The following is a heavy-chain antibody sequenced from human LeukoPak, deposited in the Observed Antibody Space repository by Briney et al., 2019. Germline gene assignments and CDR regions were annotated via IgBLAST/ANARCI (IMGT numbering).Heavy chain of an antibody. D-gene: IGHD3-22*01. CDR2: MNPNSGNT. CDR1: GYTFSSYD. V-gene: IGHV1-8*01. CDR3: ARGLRDSSGREYFQH. Sequence: ASLKVSCKASGYTFSSYDINWIRQAPGQGLEWMGWMNPNSGNTGYAQKFQGRATMTRNTSISTAYMELSRLRSEDTAVYYCARGLRDSSGREYFQHWGQGTLVTVSS. J-gene: IGHJ1*01.